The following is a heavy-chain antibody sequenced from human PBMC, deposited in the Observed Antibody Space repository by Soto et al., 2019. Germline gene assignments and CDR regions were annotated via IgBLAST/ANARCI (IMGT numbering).Heavy chain of an antibody. Sequence: QVQLDQSGAEVKKPGSSVKVSCKASGGSFSSDAISWVRQAPGQGLEWMGGNIPMFGSPNYAPKFQGRVTITADKSTSTLYMELSSLRSDDTAVYYCARGIRQSSGWDLDNWGQGTQVTVSS. V-gene: IGHV1-69*06. CDR1: GGSFSSDA. J-gene: IGHJ4*02. CDR3: ARGIRQSSGWDLDN. CDR2: NIPMFGSP. D-gene: IGHD6-19*01.